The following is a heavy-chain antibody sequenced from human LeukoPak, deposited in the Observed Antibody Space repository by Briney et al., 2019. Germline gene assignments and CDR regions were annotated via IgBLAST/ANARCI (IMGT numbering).Heavy chain of an antibody. CDR1: GFTFSDYY. CDR3: ARDRPKYSYGSHYYFDY. D-gene: IGHD5-18*01. V-gene: IGHV3-11*01. Sequence: GGSLRLSCAASGFTFSDYYMSWIRQAPGKGLEWVSYISSSGSNIYYADSVKGRFTISRDNAKNSLYLQMNSLRAEDTAVYYCARDRPKYSYGSHYYFDYWGQGTLVTVSS. J-gene: IGHJ4*02. CDR2: ISSSGSNI.